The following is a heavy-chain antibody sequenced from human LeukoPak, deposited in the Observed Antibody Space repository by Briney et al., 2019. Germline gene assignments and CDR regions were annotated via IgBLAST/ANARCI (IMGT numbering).Heavy chain of an antibody. Sequence: GGSLRLSCAASGFTFSSYWMRWVRQAPGKGLVWVSRINSDGSSTSYADSVKGRFTISRDNAKNTLYLQMNSLRAEDTAVYYCARVHTAQLAPGVYYYYGMDVWGKGTTVTVSS. J-gene: IGHJ6*04. CDR1: GFTFSSYW. CDR3: ARVHTAQLAPGVYYYYGMDV. V-gene: IGHV3-74*01. CDR2: INSDGSST. D-gene: IGHD6-13*01.